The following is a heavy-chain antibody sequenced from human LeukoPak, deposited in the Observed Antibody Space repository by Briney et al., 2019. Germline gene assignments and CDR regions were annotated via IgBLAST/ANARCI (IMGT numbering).Heavy chain of an antibody. J-gene: IGHJ4*02. CDR3: AKDIRAVAVYYFDY. CDR2: ISWNSGSI. Sequence: GGSLRLSCAASGFTFDDYAMHWVRQAPGKGLEWVSGISWNSGSIGYEDSVKGRFTISRDNAKNSLYLQMNSLRAEDTALYYCAKDIRAVAVYYFDYWGQGTLVTVSS. D-gene: IGHD6-19*01. CDR1: GFTFDDYA. V-gene: IGHV3-9*01.